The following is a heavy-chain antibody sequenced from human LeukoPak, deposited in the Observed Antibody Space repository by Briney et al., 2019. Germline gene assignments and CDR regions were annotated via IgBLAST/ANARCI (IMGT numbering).Heavy chain of an antibody. CDR3: ARDQYCSGGSCYSRFDY. CDR2: INPYNDNT. Sequence: ASVKVSCKASGYTFATYGISWVRQAPGQGHEWMGWINPYNDNTNYAQNIQGRVTMTTDTSSSTAYMELRSLRSDDTAVYYCARDQYCSGGSCYSRFDYWGQGTLVTVSS. J-gene: IGHJ4*02. V-gene: IGHV1-18*01. D-gene: IGHD2-15*01. CDR1: GYTFATYG.